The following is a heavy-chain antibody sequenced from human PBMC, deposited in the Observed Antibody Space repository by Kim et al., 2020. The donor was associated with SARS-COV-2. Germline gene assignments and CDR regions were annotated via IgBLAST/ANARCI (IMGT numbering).Heavy chain of an antibody. CDR3: TRMYSSSWYSPYY. Sequence: GGSLRLSCAASGFTFDKYWMHWVRQVPGKGLVWVARINSDGTRTTYADAVKGRFTVSRDNANNTLYLHMDSLRVEDTAIYHCTRMYSSSWYSPYYWGQG. CDR1: GFTFDKYW. D-gene: IGHD6-13*01. V-gene: IGHV3-74*03. J-gene: IGHJ4*01. CDR2: INSDGTRT.